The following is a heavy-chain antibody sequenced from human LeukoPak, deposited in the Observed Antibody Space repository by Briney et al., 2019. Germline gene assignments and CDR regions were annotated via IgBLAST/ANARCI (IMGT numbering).Heavy chain of an antibody. CDR3: ARDLGGYVALDY. CDR2: IYTSGST. CDR1: GGSISSGSYY. Sequence: ASETLSLTCTVSGGSISSGSYYWSWIRQPAGKGLEWIGRIYTSGSTNYNPSLKSRVTISVDTSKNQFSLKLSSVTAADTAVYYCARDLGGYVALDYWGQGTLVTVSS. D-gene: IGHD5-12*01. J-gene: IGHJ4*02. V-gene: IGHV4-61*02.